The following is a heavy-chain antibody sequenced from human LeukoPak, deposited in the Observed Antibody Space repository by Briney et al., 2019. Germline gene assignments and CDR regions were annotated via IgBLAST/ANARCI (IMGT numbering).Heavy chain of an antibody. D-gene: IGHD4-17*01. CDR3: ASGDYGDSGY. V-gene: IGHV3-74*01. CDR2: INTDGSTT. J-gene: IGHJ4*02. CDR1: GFTFSNVW. Sequence: PGGSLRLSCAASGFTFSNVWMHWVRQAPGKGLVWVSRINTDGSTTSYADSVKGRFTISRDNAKNTLYLQMNSLRAEDTAVYYCASGDYGDSGYWGQGTLVTVSS.